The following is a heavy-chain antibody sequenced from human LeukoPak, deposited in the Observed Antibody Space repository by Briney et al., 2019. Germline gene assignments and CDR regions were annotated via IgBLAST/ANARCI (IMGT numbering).Heavy chain of an antibody. D-gene: IGHD1-26*01. CDR2: IYTGGGT. V-gene: IGHV3-53*01. CDR1: GFTVSSNH. CDR3: AKGEAWGELPLIDY. J-gene: IGHJ4*02. Sequence: GGSLRLSCAVSGFTVSSNHMSWVRQAPGKGLEWVAVIYTGGGTYYADSVKGRFTISRDNAKNSLYLQMNSLRAEDTAVYYCAKGEAWGELPLIDYWGQGTLVTVSS.